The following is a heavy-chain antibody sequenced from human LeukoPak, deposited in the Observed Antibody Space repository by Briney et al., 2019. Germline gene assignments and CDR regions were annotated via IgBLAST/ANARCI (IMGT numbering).Heavy chain of an antibody. V-gene: IGHV4-61*02. CDR3: ARVVSHNWFDT. CDR1: GNSISSGDNY. D-gene: IGHD3-16*01. J-gene: IGHJ5*02. Sequence: PSETLSLTCTVSGNSISSGDNYWSWIRQPAGKGLEWIGRIYTSGSTNYNPSLKSRVTISGDTSKNQFSLNVTSVTAADTAVYYCARVVSHNWFDTWGQGILVTVSS. CDR2: IYTSGST.